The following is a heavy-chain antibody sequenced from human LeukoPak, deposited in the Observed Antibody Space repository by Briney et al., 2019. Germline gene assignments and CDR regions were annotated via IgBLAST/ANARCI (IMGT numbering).Heavy chain of an antibody. V-gene: IGHV4-30-4*07. D-gene: IGHD3-16*01. CDR1: GVSISRGGYS. CDR3: AKDVRADVMYVSDY. Sequence: SETLSLTCAVSGVSISRGGYSWSWIRQPPGKGLEWIGYIYHSGSTNYNPSLKSRLTISVDTSNNQFSLRLSSVTAADTAVYYCAKDVRADVMYVSDYWGQGTLVTVSS. CDR2: IYHSGST. J-gene: IGHJ4*02.